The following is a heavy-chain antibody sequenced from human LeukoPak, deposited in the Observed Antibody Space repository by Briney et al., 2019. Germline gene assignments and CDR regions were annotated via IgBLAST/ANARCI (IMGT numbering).Heavy chain of an antibody. D-gene: IGHD6-13*01. V-gene: IGHV4-39*01. CDR1: GGSISSSSYY. CDR2: LSYSGST. Sequence: KPSETLSLTCTFSGGSISSSSYYWGWIRQPPGKGLEWIGSLSYSGSTYYNPSLRSRITISVDTSKNQFSLSLSSVTAADTAVYYCARHVHSSTWADYYGMDVWGQGTTVTVSS. CDR3: ARHVHSSTWADYYGMDV. J-gene: IGHJ6*02.